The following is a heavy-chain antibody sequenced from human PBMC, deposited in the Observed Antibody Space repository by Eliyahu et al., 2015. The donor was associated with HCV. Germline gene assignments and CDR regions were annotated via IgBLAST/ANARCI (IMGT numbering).Heavy chain of an antibody. CDR1: GFTFGXYA. CDR2: IRSKAYGGTT. Sequence: EVQLVESGGGLVKPGRSLRLSCTASGFTFGXYAMSWFRQAPGKGLEWVGFIRSKAYGGTTEYAASVKGRFTISRDDSKSIAYLQMNSLKTEDTAVYYCTRRTRGIAVAGTNRPFDYWGQGTLVTVSS. V-gene: IGHV3-49*05. D-gene: IGHD6-19*01. J-gene: IGHJ4*02. CDR3: TRRTRGIAVAGTNRPFDY.